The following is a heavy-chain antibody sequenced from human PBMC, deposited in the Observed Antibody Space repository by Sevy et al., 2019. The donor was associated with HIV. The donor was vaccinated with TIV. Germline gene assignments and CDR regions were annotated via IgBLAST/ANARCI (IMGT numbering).Heavy chain of an antibody. CDR1: GFTFSSYS. J-gene: IGHJ4*02. D-gene: IGHD3-10*01. V-gene: IGHV3-21*04. CDR3: AKGYGSGSPPDY. CDR2: ISSSSSYI. Sequence: GGSLRLSCAASGFTFSSYSMNWVRQAPGKGLEWVSSISSSSSYIYYADSVKGRFTISRDNFRKMVDLQVNTLRAEDTAVYYCAKGYGSGSPPDYWGQGTLVTVSS.